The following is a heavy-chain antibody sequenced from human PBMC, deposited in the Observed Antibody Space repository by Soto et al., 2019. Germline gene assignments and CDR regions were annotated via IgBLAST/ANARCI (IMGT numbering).Heavy chain of an antibody. CDR2: IYYSGAT. V-gene: IGHV4-30-4*01. CDR3: ATLSFYDIFTGYSFDY. D-gene: IGHD3-9*01. Sequence: HVQLQESGPGLVKPSQTLPLTCTVSGVSINSGDYYWSWIRQPPGKGLEWIGHIYYSGATYYNPSLKSRASISIDKSKSQFSLKLNSVTAADTATYYCATLSFYDIFTGYSFDYWGQGALVAVSS. CDR1: GVSINSGDYY. J-gene: IGHJ4*02.